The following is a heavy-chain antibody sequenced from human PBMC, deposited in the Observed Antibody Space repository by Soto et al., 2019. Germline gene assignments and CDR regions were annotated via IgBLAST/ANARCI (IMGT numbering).Heavy chain of an antibody. D-gene: IGHD3-10*01. Sequence: EVQLVESGGNLVQPGGSLRLSCAASGFTFSSYWIHWVRQVPGKGLVWVSRINGDASRTNYADSVKGRFTISRDNAKNTLYLQLSSLRAEETAVYYCARGVRGSYGLDIWGQGTMVTVSS. CDR3: ARGVRGSYGLDI. J-gene: IGHJ3*02. V-gene: IGHV3-74*01. CDR2: INGDASRT. CDR1: GFTFSSYW.